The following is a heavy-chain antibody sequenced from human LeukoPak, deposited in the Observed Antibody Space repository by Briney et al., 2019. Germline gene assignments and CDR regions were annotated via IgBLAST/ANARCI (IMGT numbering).Heavy chain of an antibody. CDR3: ARARYYDFWSGYYFDY. V-gene: IGHV3-23*01. CDR1: GFTFSSYA. Sequence: GGSLRLSCAASGFTFSSYAMSWVRQAPGKGLEWVSAISGSGGSTYYADSVKGRFTISRDNSKNTLYLQMNSLRAEDTAVYYCARARYYDFWSGYYFDYWGQGTLVTVSS. CDR2: ISGSGGST. D-gene: IGHD3-3*01. J-gene: IGHJ4*02.